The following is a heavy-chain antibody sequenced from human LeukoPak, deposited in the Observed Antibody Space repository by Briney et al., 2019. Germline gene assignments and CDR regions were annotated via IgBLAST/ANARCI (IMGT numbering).Heavy chain of an antibody. V-gene: IGHV1-2*02. J-gene: IGHJ5*02. CDR1: GYNFIDYY. CDR3: ARDLAYGDPPSGFDP. D-gene: IGHD4-17*01. Sequence: ASVKVSCKTSGYNFIDYYVYWVRQAPGQRLEWMGWINPNGGGPNYAQKFQGRVTMTRDTSITTAYMELSSLRSDDTAVYFCARDLAYGDPPSGFDPWGQGTLVTVSS. CDR2: INPNGGGP.